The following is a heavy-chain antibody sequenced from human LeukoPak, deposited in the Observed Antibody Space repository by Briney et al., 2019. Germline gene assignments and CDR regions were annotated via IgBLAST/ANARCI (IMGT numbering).Heavy chain of an antibody. CDR1: GFTFSGYS. D-gene: IGHD3-22*01. V-gene: IGHV3-23*01. J-gene: IGHJ4*02. CDR2: ISGSGDTT. CDR3: ATYRRGYHDSSESYYFDY. Sequence: GGSLRLSCTASGFTFSGYSMNWIRQAPGKGLEWVSGISGSGDTTYYADSVKGRFTISRDNSKNTLYLQMNGLRAEDTAVYYCATYRRGYHDSSESYYFDYWGQGTLVTVSS.